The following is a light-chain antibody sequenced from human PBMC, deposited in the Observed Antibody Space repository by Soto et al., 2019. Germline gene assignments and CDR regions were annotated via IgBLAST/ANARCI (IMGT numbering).Light chain of an antibody. CDR3: QQWGGSPLT. CDR2: GAS. Sequence: EIVLTQSPGTLSLSPGEGATLSCRASQSISSTYLVWYQQKPGQAPRLLIYGASIRATGISDRFRASGSGTALTLTISRLKPEDFAVYYCQQWGGSPLTFGGGTKVEMK. V-gene: IGKV3-20*01. J-gene: IGKJ4*01. CDR1: QSISSTY.